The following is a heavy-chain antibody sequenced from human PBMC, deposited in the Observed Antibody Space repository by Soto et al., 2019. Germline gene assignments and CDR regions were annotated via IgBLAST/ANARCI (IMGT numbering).Heavy chain of an antibody. CDR2: IYYSGST. Sequence: LSLTCTVSGGSISSGDYYWSWIRQPPGKGLEWIGYIYYSGSTYYNPSLMSRVTISVDTSKNQFSLKLSSVTAADTAVYYCARCASSCSLGFWGQGTLVTVSS. CDR1: GGSISSGDYY. CDR3: ARCASSCSLGF. J-gene: IGHJ4*02. D-gene: IGHD2-15*01. V-gene: IGHV4-30-4*01.